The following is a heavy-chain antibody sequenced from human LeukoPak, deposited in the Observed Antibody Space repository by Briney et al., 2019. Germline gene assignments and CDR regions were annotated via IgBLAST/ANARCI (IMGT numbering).Heavy chain of an antibody. CDR3: ARSGSHDY. CDR2: ISSSSSYT. Sequence: GGSLRLSCAASRFTFSSYGVHWVRQAPGKGLEWVSYISSSSSYTNYADSVKGRFTISRDNAKNSLYLQMNSLRADDTAVYYCARSGSHDYWGQGTLVTVSS. D-gene: IGHD1-26*01. V-gene: IGHV3-21*05. CDR1: RFTFSSYG. J-gene: IGHJ4*02.